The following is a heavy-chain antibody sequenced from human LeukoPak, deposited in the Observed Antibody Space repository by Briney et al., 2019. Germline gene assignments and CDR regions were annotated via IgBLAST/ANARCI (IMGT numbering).Heavy chain of an antibody. V-gene: IGHV4-59*03. Sequence: PGGSLRLSCAASGFTFSSFAINWIRQAPGKGLEWIGHNGNTEYNPSLKSRVTISIDTSKNQFSLKLSTVTAADTAVYYCATYYVGIGGRGHWGPGTLVTVSS. CDR1: GFTFSSFA. J-gene: IGHJ4*02. D-gene: IGHD2-15*01. CDR3: ATYYVGIGGRGH. CDR2: NGNT.